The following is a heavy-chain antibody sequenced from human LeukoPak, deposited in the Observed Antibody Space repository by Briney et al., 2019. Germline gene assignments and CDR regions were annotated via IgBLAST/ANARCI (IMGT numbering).Heavy chain of an antibody. CDR3: ARDPAPYYYDSSGYYWDY. Sequence: SETLSLTCTVSGGSISSSSYYWGWIRQPPGKGLEWIGSIYYSGSTYYNPSLKSRVTISVDTSKNQFSLKLSSVTAADTAVYYCARDPAPYYYDSSGYYWDYWGQGTLVTVSS. J-gene: IGHJ4*02. V-gene: IGHV4-39*07. CDR2: IYYSGST. CDR1: GGSISSSSYY. D-gene: IGHD3-22*01.